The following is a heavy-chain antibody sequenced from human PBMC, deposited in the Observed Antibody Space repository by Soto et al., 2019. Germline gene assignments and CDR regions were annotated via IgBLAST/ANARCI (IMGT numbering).Heavy chain of an antibody. CDR2: INHSGST. V-gene: IGHV4-34*01. J-gene: IGHJ4*02. D-gene: IGHD3-3*01. CDR1: GGSFSGYY. Sequence: QVQLQQWGAGLLKPSETLSLTCAVYGGSFSGYYWSWIRQPPGKGLEWIGEINHSGSTNYNPSLKSRVTLSVDTSKNQFSLKLSSVTAADTAVYYCARGRGDDFWSGYYTGRVYDYWGQGTLVTVSS. CDR3: ARGRGDDFWSGYYTGRVYDY.